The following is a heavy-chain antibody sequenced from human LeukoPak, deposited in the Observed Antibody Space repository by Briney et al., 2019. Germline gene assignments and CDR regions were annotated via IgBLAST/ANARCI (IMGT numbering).Heavy chain of an antibody. J-gene: IGHJ4*02. CDR1: GFSLSGYW. CDR2: LHADGNEK. V-gene: IGHV3-7*01. CDR3: ARGGYSFDY. Sequence: PGGSLRLSCAAYGFSLSGYWMSWVRQAPGKGLEWVAKLHADGNEKYFVHSVKGRFTVSRDNAKNSQYLQMNSLRVEDTAVYYCARGGYSFDYLGQGTLVTVSS. D-gene: IGHD5-12*01.